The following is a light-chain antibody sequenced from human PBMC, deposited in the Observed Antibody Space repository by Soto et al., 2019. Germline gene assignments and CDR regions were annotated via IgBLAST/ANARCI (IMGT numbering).Light chain of an antibody. CDR3: QQYNNWLWT. CDR2: GAS. J-gene: IGKJ1*01. Sequence: EIVLTQSPGTLSLSPGERATLSCRASQSVSSSYLAWYQQKPGQAPRLLIFGASTRATGIPARFSGSGSGTEFTLTISSLQSEDFALDYCQQYNNWLWTFGQGTKVDIK. V-gene: IGKV3-15*01. CDR1: QSVSSSY.